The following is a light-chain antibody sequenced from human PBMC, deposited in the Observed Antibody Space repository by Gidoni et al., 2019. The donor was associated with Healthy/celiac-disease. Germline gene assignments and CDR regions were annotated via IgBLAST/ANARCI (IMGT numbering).Light chain of an antibody. J-gene: IGKJ3*01. CDR3: QQYDNLPFT. CDR1: QDISNY. CDR2: DAS. V-gene: IGKV1-33*01. Sequence: DIQMTQSPSSLSASVGDRVTITCQASQDISNYLNWYQQKPGKAPKLLIYDASNLETGVPSRFSGSGYWTDFTFTISSLQPEDIATYYCQQYDNLPFTFGPGTKVDIK.